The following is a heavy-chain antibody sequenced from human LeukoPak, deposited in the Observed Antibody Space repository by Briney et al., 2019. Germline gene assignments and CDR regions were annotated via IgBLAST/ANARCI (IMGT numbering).Heavy chain of an antibody. CDR2: ISNIGSTT. Sequence: PGGSLRLSCAASGLTLSNYYMSWIRQAPGKGLEWVSYISNIGSTTHHADSVKGRSTISRDNAKNSLYLQMNSLRAEDTAVYYCASDISNKGFDYWGQGTLVTVSS. J-gene: IGHJ4*02. V-gene: IGHV3-11*04. D-gene: IGHD3-3*02. CDR3: ASDISNKGFDY. CDR1: GLTLSNYY.